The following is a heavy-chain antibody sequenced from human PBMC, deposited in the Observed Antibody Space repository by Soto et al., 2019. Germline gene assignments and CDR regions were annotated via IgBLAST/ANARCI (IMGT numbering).Heavy chain of an antibody. V-gene: IGHV3-53*01. D-gene: IGHD3-16*02. CDR1: GFTVSSNY. CDR2: IYSGGST. Sequence: EVQLVESGGGLIQPGGSLRLSCAASGFTVSSNYMSWVRQAPGKGLEWVSVIYSGGSTYYADSVKGRFTISRDNSKNTLYLQMNSLRAEDTAAYYCARGGDYDYVWGSYRYTGDYWGQGTLVTVSS. CDR3: ARGGDYDYVWGSYRYTGDY. J-gene: IGHJ4*02.